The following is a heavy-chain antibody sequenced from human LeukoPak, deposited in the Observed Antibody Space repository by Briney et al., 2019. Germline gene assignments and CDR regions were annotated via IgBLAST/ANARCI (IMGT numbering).Heavy chain of an antibody. V-gene: IGHV3-30*18. J-gene: IGHJ2*01. D-gene: IGHD3-22*01. CDR1: GFTFSSYG. Sequence: QPGRSLRLSCAASGFTFSSYGMHWVRQAPGKGLEWVAVISYDGSNKYYADSVKGRFTISRDNSKNTLYLQMNRLRAEDTAVYYCAKEPRGYDSSGSSYWYFDLWGRGTLVTVSS. CDR2: ISYDGSNK. CDR3: AKEPRGYDSSGSSYWYFDL.